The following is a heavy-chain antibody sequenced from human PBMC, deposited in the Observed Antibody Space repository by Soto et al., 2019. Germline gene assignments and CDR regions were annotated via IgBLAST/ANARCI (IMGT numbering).Heavy chain of an antibody. J-gene: IGHJ4*02. CDR2: IYYSGST. D-gene: IGHD6-6*01. CDR1: GGSISSYY. V-gene: IGHV4-59*01. Sequence: SETLSLTCTVSGGSISSYYWSWIRQPPGKGLEWIGYIYYSGSTNYNPSLKSRVTISVDTSKNQFSLKLSSVTAADTAVYYCARSIADRLEFDYWGQGTLVTVSS. CDR3: ARSIADRLEFDY.